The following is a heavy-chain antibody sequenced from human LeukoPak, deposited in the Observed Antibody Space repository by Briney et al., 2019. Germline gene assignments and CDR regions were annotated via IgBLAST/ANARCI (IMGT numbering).Heavy chain of an antibody. V-gene: IGHV4-30-4*07. CDR2: IYCSGST. D-gene: IGHD3-10*01. Sequence: KASETLSLTCAVSGGSISSGGYSWSWIRQPPGKGLEWIGYIYCSGSTYYNPSLRSRVTISVDTSKNQLSLKLSSVTAADTAVYYCARGKPERYYYGSGTLFDYWGQGTLVTVSS. J-gene: IGHJ4*02. CDR3: ARGKPERYYYGSGTLFDY. CDR1: GGSISSGGYS.